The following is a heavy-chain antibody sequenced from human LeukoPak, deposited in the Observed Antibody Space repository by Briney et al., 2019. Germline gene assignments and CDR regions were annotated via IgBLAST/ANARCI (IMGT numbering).Heavy chain of an antibody. CDR1: GFTFSSYW. J-gene: IGHJ6*04. D-gene: IGHD2-2*01. CDR3: AREWAVPAASGLDV. CDR2: IKQDGSEK. Sequence: PGGSLRLSCAASGFTFSSYWMSWVRQAPGKGLEWVANIKQDGSEKYYVDSVKGRFTISRDNAKSSLYLQMNSLRAEDTAVYYCAREWAVPAASGLDVWGKGTTVTVSS. V-gene: IGHV3-7*01.